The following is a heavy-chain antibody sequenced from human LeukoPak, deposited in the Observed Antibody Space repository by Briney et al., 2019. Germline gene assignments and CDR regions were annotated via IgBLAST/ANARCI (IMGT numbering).Heavy chain of an antibody. Sequence: GGSLRLSCAASGFTFSSYSMNWVRQAPGKGLEWVAVIWYDGSNKYYADSVKGRFTISRDNSKNTLYLQMNSLRAEDTAVYYCARETTVAAFDYWGQGTLVTVSS. CDR3: ARETTVAAFDY. CDR1: GFTFSSYS. D-gene: IGHD4-23*01. CDR2: IWYDGSNK. V-gene: IGHV3-33*08. J-gene: IGHJ4*02.